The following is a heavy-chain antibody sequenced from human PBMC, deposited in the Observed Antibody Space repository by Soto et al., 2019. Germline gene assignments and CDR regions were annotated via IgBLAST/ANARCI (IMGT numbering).Heavy chain of an antibody. CDR3: ARGANYGNFDSPFDY. Sequence: ASVKVSCKASGYTFTSYYMHWVRQAPGQGLEWMGIINPSGGSTSYAQKFQGRVTMTRDTSTSTAYMELSSLRSEDTAVYYCARGANYGNFDSPFDYWGQGTLVTVSS. CDR1: GYTFTSYY. J-gene: IGHJ4*02. V-gene: IGHV1-46*01. CDR2: INPSGGST. D-gene: IGHD3-9*01.